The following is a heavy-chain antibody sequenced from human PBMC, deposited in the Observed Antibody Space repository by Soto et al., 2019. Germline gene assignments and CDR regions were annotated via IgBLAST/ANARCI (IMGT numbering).Heavy chain of an antibody. J-gene: IGHJ3*02. CDR3: AKYRDIGRFLEWLLYGDAFDI. V-gene: IGHV3-23*01. Sequence: GGSLRLSCAASGFTFSSYAMSWVRQAPGKGLEWVSAISGSGGSTYYADSVKGRFTISRDNSKNTLYLQMNSLRAEDTAVYYCAKYRDIGRFLEWLLYGDAFDIWGQGTMVTVSS. D-gene: IGHD3-3*01. CDR1: GFTFSSYA. CDR2: ISGSGGST.